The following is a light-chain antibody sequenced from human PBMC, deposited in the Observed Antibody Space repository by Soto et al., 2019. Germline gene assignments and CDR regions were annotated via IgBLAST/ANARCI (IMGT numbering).Light chain of an antibody. V-gene: IGKV3-20*01. CDR2: GSS. Sequence: PGERATLSCRASQSVDSSPLAWYQHRPGRAPRLLVYGSSRRATGVPDRFSGSGSGTHFTLSIRRLESEDFAVYYCQHYETSPFTFGGGTKVDIK. J-gene: IGKJ4*01. CDR3: QHYETSPFT. CDR1: QSVDSSP.